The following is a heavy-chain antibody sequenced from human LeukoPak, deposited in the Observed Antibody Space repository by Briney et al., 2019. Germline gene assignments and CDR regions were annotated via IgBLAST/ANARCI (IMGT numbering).Heavy chain of an antibody. Sequence: PSETLSLTCTVSGGSISSYYWSWIRQPPGKGLEWIGYIYYSGSTNYNPSLKSRVTISVDTSKNQFSLKLSSVTAADTAVCYCATLRYCSSTSCSKNWGQGTLVTVSS. CDR2: IYYSGST. V-gene: IGHV4-59*08. CDR3: ATLRYCSSTSCSKN. D-gene: IGHD2-2*01. J-gene: IGHJ4*02. CDR1: GGSISSYY.